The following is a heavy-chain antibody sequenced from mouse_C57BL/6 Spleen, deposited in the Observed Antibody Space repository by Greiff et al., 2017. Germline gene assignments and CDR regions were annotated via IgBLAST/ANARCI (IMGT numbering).Heavy chain of an antibody. CDR3: AREGGDLLLPL. Sequence: DVQLQESGPGLVKPSQSLSLTCSVTGYSITSGYYWNWIRQFPGNKLEWMGYISYDGSNNYNPSLKNRISITRDTSKNQFFLKLNSVTTEDTATYYCAREGGDLLLPLWGQGTTLTGSS. V-gene: IGHV3-6*01. D-gene: IGHD1-1*01. CDR1: GYSITSGYY. CDR2: ISYDGSN. J-gene: IGHJ2*01.